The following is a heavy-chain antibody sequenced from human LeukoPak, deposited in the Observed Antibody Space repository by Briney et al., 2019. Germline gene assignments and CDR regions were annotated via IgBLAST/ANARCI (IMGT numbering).Heavy chain of an antibody. D-gene: IGHD6-13*01. CDR2: ISGSGGST. CDR3: AKDANPGYSSSWYPDY. V-gene: IGHV3-23*01. J-gene: IGHJ4*02. Sequence: PGGSLRLSCAASGFTFSSYAMSWVRQAPGKGLEWVSAISGSGGSTYYADSVKGRFTISRDNSKNMLYLQMNSLRAEDTAVYYCAKDANPGYSSSWYPDYWGQGTLVTVSS. CDR1: GFTFSSYA.